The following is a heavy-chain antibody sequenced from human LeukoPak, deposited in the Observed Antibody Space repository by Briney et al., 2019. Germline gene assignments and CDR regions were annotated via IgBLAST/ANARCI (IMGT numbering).Heavy chain of an antibody. CDR1: GFTFSSYG. V-gene: IGHV3-30*18. CDR3: PKDDGSGGDP. Sequence: GGSLRLSCAASGFTFSSYGMHWVRQAPGKGLEWVTIISYDGGNKYYADSVKGRFTISRDNAKNTVYLQMNSLKAEDPPVYYCPKDDGSGGDPWGQGTLVTVSS. CDR2: ISYDGGNK. D-gene: IGHD6-25*01. J-gene: IGHJ5*02.